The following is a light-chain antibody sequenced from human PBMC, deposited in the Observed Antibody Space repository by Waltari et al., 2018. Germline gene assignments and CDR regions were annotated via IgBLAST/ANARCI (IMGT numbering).Light chain of an antibody. V-gene: IGKV3-20*01. CDR1: QSVSMA. CDR2: CAS. J-gene: IGKJ1*01. Sequence: EIVLTQSLGTLSLSPGERATLSCRASQSVSMALAWYQQKPGQAPRLLIYCASNRATGIPDSVSGSGSGTDFSLTISSLGPEDFAVYYCQHYLRLPATFGQGTKVEIK. CDR3: QHYLRLPAT.